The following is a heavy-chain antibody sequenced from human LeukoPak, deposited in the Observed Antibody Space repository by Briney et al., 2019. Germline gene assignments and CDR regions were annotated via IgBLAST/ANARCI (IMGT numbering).Heavy chain of an antibody. CDR2: ISSSSSYI. V-gene: IGHV3-11*06. Sequence: GGSLRLSCVASGFTFRDYYMSWIRRAPGKGLEWVSYISSSSSYIDYADSVKGRFTISRDNAKNSLHLQMKSLRAEDTAVYYCARDINNYGYGWGQGTLVTVSS. CDR1: GFTFRDYY. CDR3: ARDINNYGYG. D-gene: IGHD3-16*01. J-gene: IGHJ4*02.